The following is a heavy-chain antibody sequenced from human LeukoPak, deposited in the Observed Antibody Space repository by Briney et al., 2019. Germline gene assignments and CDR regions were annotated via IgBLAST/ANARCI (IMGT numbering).Heavy chain of an antibody. CDR3: ASHRGLLWFGDLTGFDY. D-gene: IGHD3-10*01. V-gene: IGHV4-39*01. J-gene: IGHJ4*02. CDR1: SGSISSSSHY. CDR2: IFHDGST. Sequence: SETLSLTCTVSSGSISSSSHYWAWIRQPAGTGLEWIGTIFHDGSTYYNPSLKSRVTISVDTSTNQFSLNVASVTAAATAVYCCASHRGLLWFGDLTGFDYWGQGTLARVSS.